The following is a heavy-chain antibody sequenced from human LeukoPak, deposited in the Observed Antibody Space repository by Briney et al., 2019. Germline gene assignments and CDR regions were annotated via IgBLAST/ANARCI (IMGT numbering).Heavy chain of an antibody. CDR3: ARDHLATVTTSVYYYYGMDV. D-gene: IGHD4-17*01. V-gene: IGHV4-4*07. CDR1: GGSISSYY. CDR2: IYTGGST. J-gene: IGHJ6*02. Sequence: PSETLSLTCTVSGGSISSYYWSWIRQPPGKGLEWIGRIYTGGSTNYNPSLKSRVTMSVDTSKNQFSLRLSSVTAADTAVYYCARDHLATVTTSVYYYYGMDVWGQGTTVTVSS.